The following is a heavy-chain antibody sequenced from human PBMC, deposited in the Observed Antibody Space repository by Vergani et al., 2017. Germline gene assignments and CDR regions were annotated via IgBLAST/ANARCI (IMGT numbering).Heavy chain of an antibody. CDR3: GRDRIDGSGIYYYYGMDV. CDR2: ISSSGSTI. Sequence: QVQLVESGGGLVKPGGSLRLSCAASGFTFSDYYMSWIRQAPGKGLEWVSYISSSGSTIYYADSVKGRFTSSRDNAKNSLYLQMNSLRAEDTAVYYCGRDRIDGSGIYYYYGMDVWGQGTTVTVSS. J-gene: IGHJ6*02. D-gene: IGHD3-10*01. V-gene: IGHV3-11*04. CDR1: GFTFSDYY.